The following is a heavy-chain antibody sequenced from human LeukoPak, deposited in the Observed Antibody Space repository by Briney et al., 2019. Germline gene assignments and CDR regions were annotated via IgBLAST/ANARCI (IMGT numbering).Heavy chain of an antibody. Sequence: SETLSLTCTVSGVSITTDYWSWIRQTPEKGLEWIAYIFDIGSTTYNPSLKSRVTMSMDTSKNQFSLNLSSVTAADTAVYYCARAPPSYCTNGVCPFYLWGRGTLVTVSS. V-gene: IGHV4-59*01. CDR1: GVSITTDY. CDR3: ARAPPSYCTNGVCPFYL. D-gene: IGHD2-8*01. CDR2: IFDIGST. J-gene: IGHJ2*01.